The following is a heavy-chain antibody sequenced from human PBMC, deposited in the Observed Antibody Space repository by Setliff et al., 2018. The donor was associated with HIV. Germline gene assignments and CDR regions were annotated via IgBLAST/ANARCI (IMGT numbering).Heavy chain of an antibody. D-gene: IGHD4-17*01. V-gene: IGHV4-59*01. CDR2: IYYGGT. Sequence: SETLSLTCTVSGGSISRFYWSWIRQPPGKGLEWIGSIYYGGTNYSPSLRSRVTISLGTSKNQFSLRLGSVTAADTALYFCARGFDHGDYEESGYVFYYMDVWGKGTTVTVSS. CDR1: GGSISRFY. J-gene: IGHJ6*03. CDR3: ARGFDHGDYEESGYVFYYMDV.